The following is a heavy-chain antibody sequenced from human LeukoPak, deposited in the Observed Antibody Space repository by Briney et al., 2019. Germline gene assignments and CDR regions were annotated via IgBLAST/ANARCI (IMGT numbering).Heavy chain of an antibody. CDR1: GGSFSGYY. CDR3: ACPYCSGGSCYSNWFDP. D-gene: IGHD2-15*01. V-gene: IGHV4-34*01. J-gene: IGHJ5*02. Sequence: SETLSLTCAVYGGSFSGYYWSWIRQPPGKGLEWIGEINHSGSTNYNPSPNGGVTISVDTSKNQFSLKLSSVTAADTAVYYCACPYCSGGSCYSNWFDPWGQGTLVTVSS. CDR2: INHSGST.